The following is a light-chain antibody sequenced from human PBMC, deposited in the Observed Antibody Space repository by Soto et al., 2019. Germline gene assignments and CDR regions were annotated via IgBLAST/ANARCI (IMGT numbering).Light chain of an antibody. CDR2: AAS. CDR3: QKYNSAPNT. V-gene: IGKV1-27*01. CDR1: QSINKW. Sequence: LKITQSSCSVSASVGDRVTTTCRASQSINKWLAWHQQKPGKVPKLLIYAASTLQSGVPSRFSGSGSGTDFTLTICSLQPEDVATYYCQKYNSAPNTFGQGTKVDIK. J-gene: IGKJ1*01.